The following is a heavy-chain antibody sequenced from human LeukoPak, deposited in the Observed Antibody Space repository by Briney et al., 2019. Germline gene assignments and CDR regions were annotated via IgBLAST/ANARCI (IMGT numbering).Heavy chain of an antibody. CDR3: ARAGTPITMIVVESNWFDP. CDR1: GDSISNSNSY. V-gene: IGHV4-39*01. D-gene: IGHD3-22*01. Sequence: PSETLSLTCTVSGDSISNSNSYWGWVRQPPGKGLEWIGSIDNTGRTYYNPSLKSRVTISVSTSKNQFSLKLSSVTAADTAVYYCARAGTPITMIVVESNWFDPWGQGTLVTVAS. CDR2: IDNTGRT. J-gene: IGHJ5*02.